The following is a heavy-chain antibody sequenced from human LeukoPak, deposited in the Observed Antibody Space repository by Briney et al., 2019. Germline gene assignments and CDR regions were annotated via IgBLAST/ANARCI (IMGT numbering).Heavy chain of an antibody. CDR2: INPKIIGT. CDR3: ARSQGGLLLPFDY. J-gene: IGHJ4*02. D-gene: IGHD1-26*01. V-gene: IGHV1-2*02. CDR1: GYNFTVYY. Sequence: ASVKVSCKASGYNFTVYYMHWVRQAPGQGLEWMGWINPKIIGTNYAQKFQDRVTMTRDTSISTAYMELSWLRSDDTAVYYCARSQGGLLLPFDYWGQGTLVTVSS.